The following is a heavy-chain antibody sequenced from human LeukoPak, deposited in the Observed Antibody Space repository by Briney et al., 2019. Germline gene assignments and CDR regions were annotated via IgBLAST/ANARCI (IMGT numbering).Heavy chain of an antibody. D-gene: IGHD2-15*01. Sequence: PGGSLRLSCAASGFTFSSSAMSWVRQAPGKGLEWVSAISGSGGSTYYADSVKGRFTISRDNSKNTLYLQMNSLRAEDTAVYYCAKEWGIVVVVAATRSVAFDIWGQGTMVTVSS. V-gene: IGHV3-23*01. CDR1: GFTFSSSA. CDR2: ISGSGGST. J-gene: IGHJ3*02. CDR3: AKEWGIVVVVAATRSVAFDI.